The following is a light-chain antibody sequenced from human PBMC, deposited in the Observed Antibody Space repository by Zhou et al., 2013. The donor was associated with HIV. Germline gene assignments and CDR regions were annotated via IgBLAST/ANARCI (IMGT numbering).Light chain of an antibody. CDR3: QQYNFWPRA. V-gene: IGKV3-15*01. CDR2: GAS. CDR1: QSVSSN. Sequence: EIVLTQSPGTLSLSPGERATLSCRASQSVSSNYLAWYQQKPGQAPRLLIYGASTRAPDVPDTFSGSGSGTEFTLTISSLQSEHFAIYYCQQYNFWPRAFGQGTKVELK. J-gene: IGKJ1*01.